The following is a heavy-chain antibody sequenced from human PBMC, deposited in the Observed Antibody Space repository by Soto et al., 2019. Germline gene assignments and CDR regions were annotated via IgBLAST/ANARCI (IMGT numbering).Heavy chain of an antibody. CDR1: GFTFSSYA. Sequence: EVQLLESGGGLVQPGGSLRLSCAASGFTFSSYAMSWVRQAPGKGLEWVSAISGSGGSTYYADSVKGRFTISRDNSKNTLYLQMNSLRAEYTAVYDCAKDSIAYCGGDCYSTHFDYWGQGTLVTVSS. D-gene: IGHD2-21*02. J-gene: IGHJ4*02. CDR2: ISGSGGST. V-gene: IGHV3-23*01. CDR3: AKDSIAYCGGDCYSTHFDY.